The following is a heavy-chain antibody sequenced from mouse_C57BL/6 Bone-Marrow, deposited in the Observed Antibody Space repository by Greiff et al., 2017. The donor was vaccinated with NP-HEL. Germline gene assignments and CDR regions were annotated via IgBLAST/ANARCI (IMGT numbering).Heavy chain of an antibody. CDR3: ARVTGYFDY. CDR1: GYSITSGYY. CDR2: ISYDGSN. D-gene: IGHD4-1*01. V-gene: IGHV3-6*01. J-gene: IGHJ2*01. Sequence: EVQVQQSGPGLVKPSQSLSLTCSVTGYSITSGYYWNWIRQFPGNKLEWMGYISYDGSNNYNPSLKNRISITRDTSKNQFFLKLNSVTTEDTATYYCARVTGYFDYWGQGTTLTVSS.